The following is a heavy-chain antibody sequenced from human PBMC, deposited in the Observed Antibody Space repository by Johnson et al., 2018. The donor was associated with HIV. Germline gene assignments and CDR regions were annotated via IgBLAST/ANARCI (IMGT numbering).Heavy chain of an antibody. Sequence: VQLVESGGGVVQPGGSLRLSCAASGFTFSSYGMHWVRQAPGKGLEWVAFIRYDGSNKYYADSVKGRFTISRDNSKNTLYLQMNSLRAEDTAVYYCAKAQTSHSAFDIWGQGTMVTVSS. V-gene: IGHV3-30*02. CDR1: GFTFSSYG. J-gene: IGHJ3*02. D-gene: IGHD1/OR15-1a*01. CDR2: IRYDGSNK. CDR3: AKAQTSHSAFDI.